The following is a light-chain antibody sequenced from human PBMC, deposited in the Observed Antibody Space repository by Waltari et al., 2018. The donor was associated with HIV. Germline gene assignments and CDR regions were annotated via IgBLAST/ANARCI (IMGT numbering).Light chain of an antibody. CDR1: SSHVVGYTY. Sequence: QSALPQPAPVSGSSGQSVTISCTRTSSHVVGYTYFSWYHQHPGKAPRLMSYDVSKRPSWGSNRCSGSKSGNTASLTIAGVQAEDEADYYCCSYAGSRTLVFGGGTKLTVL. V-gene: IGLV2-23*02. J-gene: IGLJ2*01. CDR2: DVS. CDR3: CSYAGSRTLV.